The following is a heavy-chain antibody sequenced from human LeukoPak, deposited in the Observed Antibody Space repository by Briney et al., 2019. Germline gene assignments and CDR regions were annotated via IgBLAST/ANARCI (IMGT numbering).Heavy chain of an antibody. CDR1: GFTFSSYW. CDR3: AKDGERRDGYKRYMDV. V-gene: IGHV3-74*01. D-gene: IGHD5-24*01. Sequence: GGSLRLSCAASGFTFSSYWMHWVRQAPGKGLVWVSRINSDGSSTSYADSVRGRFSISRDNAKNTLYLQMNSLRAEDTAVYYCAKDGERRDGYKRYMDVWGKGTTVTISS. CDR2: INSDGSST. J-gene: IGHJ6*03.